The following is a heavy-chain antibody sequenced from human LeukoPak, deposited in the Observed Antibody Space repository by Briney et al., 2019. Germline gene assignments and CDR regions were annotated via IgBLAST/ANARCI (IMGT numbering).Heavy chain of an antibody. Sequence: SETLSLTCTVSGGSISSYYWSWIRQPPGQGLEWIGYIYYSGSTNYNPSLKSRVTISVDTSKNQFSLKLSSVTAADTAVYYCARDPLSIAARRGAFDIWGQGTMVTVSS. CDR2: IYYSGST. CDR3: ARDPLSIAARRGAFDI. J-gene: IGHJ3*02. V-gene: IGHV4-59*01. D-gene: IGHD6-6*01. CDR1: GGSISSYY.